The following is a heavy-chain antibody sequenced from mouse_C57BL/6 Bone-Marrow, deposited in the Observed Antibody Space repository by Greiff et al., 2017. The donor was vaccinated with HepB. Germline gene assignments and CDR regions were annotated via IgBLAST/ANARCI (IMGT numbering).Heavy chain of an antibody. D-gene: IGHD2-3*01. Sequence: QVQLQQPGAELVMPGASVKLSCKASGYTFTSYWMHWVKQRPGQGLEWIGEIDPSDSYTNYNQKFKGKSTLTVDKSSSTAYMQLSSLTSEDSAVYYCARNEYGGYSQAWFAYWGQGTLVTVSA. J-gene: IGHJ3*01. CDR1: GYTFTSYW. V-gene: IGHV1-69*01. CDR2: IDPSDSYT. CDR3: ARNEYGGYSQAWFAY.